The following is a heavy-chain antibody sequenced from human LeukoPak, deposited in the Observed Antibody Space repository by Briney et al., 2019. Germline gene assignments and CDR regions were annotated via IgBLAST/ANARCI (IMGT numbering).Heavy chain of an antibody. CDR1: GGSISSGSYY. D-gene: IGHD6-19*01. CDR3: ARDSPTRWLRTYYYYYMDV. V-gene: IGHV4-61*02. Sequence: SETLSLTCTVSGGSISSGSYYWSWIRQPAGKGLEWIGRIYTSGSTNYNPSLKSRVTISVDTSKNQFSLKLSSVTAADTAVYYCARDSPTRWLRTYYYYYMDVWGKGTTVTISS. J-gene: IGHJ6*03. CDR2: IYTSGST.